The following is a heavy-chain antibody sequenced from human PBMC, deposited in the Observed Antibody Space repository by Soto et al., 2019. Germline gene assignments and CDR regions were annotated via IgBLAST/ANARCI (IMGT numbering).Heavy chain of an antibody. CDR1: GYTFTGYY. CDR3: ARGLIAVAGTYYYGMDV. CDR2: INPNSGGT. V-gene: IGHV1-2*04. Sequence: ASVKVSCKASGYTFTGYYMHWVRQAPGQGLEWMGWINPNSGGTNYAQKFQGWVTMTRDTSISTAYMELSRLRSDDTAVYYCARGLIAVAGTYYYGMDVWGQGTTVTVSS. D-gene: IGHD6-19*01. J-gene: IGHJ6*02.